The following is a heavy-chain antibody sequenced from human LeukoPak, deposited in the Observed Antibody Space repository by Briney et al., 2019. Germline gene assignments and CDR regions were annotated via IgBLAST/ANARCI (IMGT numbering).Heavy chain of an antibody. CDR3: TRDPRLADY. CDR2: ISPSGSDM. Sequence: PGGSLRLSCAASGFTFSDHYMTWIRQAPGKGLERLSYISPSGSDMNNADSVKGRFTISRDNAKRSLYLQMNSLRAEDTAVYYCTRDPRLADYWGQGTLVTVSS. J-gene: IGHJ4*02. V-gene: IGHV3-11*01. CDR1: GFTFSDHY.